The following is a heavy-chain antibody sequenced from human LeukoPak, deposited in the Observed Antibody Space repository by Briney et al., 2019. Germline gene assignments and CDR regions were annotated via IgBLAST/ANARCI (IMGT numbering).Heavy chain of an antibody. CDR1: GYTFTGYY. CDR2: INPNSGGT. V-gene: IGHV1-2*02. CDR3: ARRVITMVPGGIYYYMDV. D-gene: IGHD3-10*01. Sequence: GASVKVSCKASGYTFTGYYMHWVRQAPGQGLGWMGWINPNSGGTNYAQKFQGRVTMTRDTSISTAYMELSRLRSDDTAVYYCARRVITMVPGGIYYYMDVWGKGTTVTVSS. J-gene: IGHJ6*03.